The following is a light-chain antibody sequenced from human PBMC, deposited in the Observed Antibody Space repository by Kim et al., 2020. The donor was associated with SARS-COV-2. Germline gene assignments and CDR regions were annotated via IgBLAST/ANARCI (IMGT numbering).Light chain of an antibody. CDR2: GAS. Sequence: LYPGEGASLSCRASQSVSSSYLAWYQQKPGQAPRLLMYGASSRATGIPDRFSGSGSGTDFTLTISRLEPEDFAVYYCQQYGSSLYTFGQGTKLEI. J-gene: IGKJ2*01. V-gene: IGKV3-20*01. CDR3: QQYGSSLYT. CDR1: QSVSSSY.